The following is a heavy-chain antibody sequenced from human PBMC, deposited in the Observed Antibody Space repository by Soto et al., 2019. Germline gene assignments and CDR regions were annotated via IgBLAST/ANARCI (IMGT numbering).Heavy chain of an antibody. Sequence: QVQLVQSGAEVKKPGASVKVSCKASGYTFSSHDINWVRQATGQGLEWMGWMNPNSGNTGYAQKFQGRVTMTRNTSISTACMELSSRRSEDMAVYNCASYVRSYCNGMDVWGQGTTVTVTS. CDR2: MNPNSGNT. CDR3: ASYVRSYCNGMDV. D-gene: IGHD3-16*01. V-gene: IGHV1-8*01. J-gene: IGHJ6*02. CDR1: GYTFSSHD.